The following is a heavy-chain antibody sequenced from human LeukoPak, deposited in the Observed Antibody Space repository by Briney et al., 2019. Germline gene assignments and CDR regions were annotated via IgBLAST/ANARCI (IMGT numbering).Heavy chain of an antibody. D-gene: IGHD3-22*01. CDR1: GFTFGTYD. J-gene: IGHJ4*02. CDR2: IDDAGDT. CDR3: ARERSPDYYDSSGYYGDFDY. Sequence: GGSLRLSCAASGFTFGTYDIHWVRQTTGKGLQWVSAIDDAGDTYYPGSVKGRFTITRQNAKNSLYLQMNSLRAGDTAVYYCARERSPDYYDSSGYYGDFDYWGQGTLVTVSS. V-gene: IGHV3-13*04.